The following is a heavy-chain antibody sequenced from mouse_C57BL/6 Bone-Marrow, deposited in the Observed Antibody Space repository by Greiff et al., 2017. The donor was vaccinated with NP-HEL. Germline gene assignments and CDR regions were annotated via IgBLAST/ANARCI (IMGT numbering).Heavy chain of an antibody. CDR3: ARGAY. V-gene: IGHV1-80*01. Sequence: QVQLQQSGAELVKPGASVKISCKASGYEFSNYWMNWVKQRPGKGLEWIGRIYPGDGDTNYNGKFKDKATLTADKSSSTAYMQLSRLTSEYSAVYFCARGAYWGQGTLVTVSA. CDR1: GYEFSNYW. J-gene: IGHJ3*01. CDR2: IYPGDGDT.